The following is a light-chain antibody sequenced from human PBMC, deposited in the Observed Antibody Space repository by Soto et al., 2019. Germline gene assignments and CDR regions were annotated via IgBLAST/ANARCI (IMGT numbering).Light chain of an antibody. J-gene: IGKJ1*01. CDR3: QQYHIYSGT. CDR1: QTIDSW. V-gene: IGKV1-5*03. Sequence: DIQETRSPSTLSTSVGDRVTITCRASQTIDSWLAWYQQRPGKPPNLLIYKASTLASGVPSRFSGSGSGTEFTLTINSLQPDDFATYYCQQYHIYSGTFGQGTKVDIK. CDR2: KAS.